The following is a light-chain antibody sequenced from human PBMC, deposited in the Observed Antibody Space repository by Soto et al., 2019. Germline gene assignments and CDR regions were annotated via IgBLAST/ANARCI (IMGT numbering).Light chain of an antibody. CDR3: QQYHNLILT. CDR1: HDISNY. J-gene: IGKJ4*01. Sequence: DIQMTQSPSSLSASLGDSVTITCQASHDISNYLNWYQHKPGKAPKLLIYDASNFEAGVPSRFSGSGSGTDFVLTISSLQPEDIATYYCQQYHNLILTFGGGTKVEL. V-gene: IGKV1-33*01. CDR2: DAS.